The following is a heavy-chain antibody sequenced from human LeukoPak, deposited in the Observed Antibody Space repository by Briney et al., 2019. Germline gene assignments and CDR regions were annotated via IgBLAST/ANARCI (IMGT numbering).Heavy chain of an antibody. V-gene: IGHV4-61*05. CDR2: IYYSGST. Sequence: PSETLSLTCTVSGGSISSSSYYWSWIRQPPGKGLEWIGYIYYSGSTNYNPSLKSRVTISVDTSKNQFSLKLSSVTAADTAVYYCARHVNPNSYIDYWGQGTLVTVSS. CDR3: ARHVNPNSYIDY. CDR1: GGSISSSSYY. J-gene: IGHJ4*02. D-gene: IGHD5-18*01.